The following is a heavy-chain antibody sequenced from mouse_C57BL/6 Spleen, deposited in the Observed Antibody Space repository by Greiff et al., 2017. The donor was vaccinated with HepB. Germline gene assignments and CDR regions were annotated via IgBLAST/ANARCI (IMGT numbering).Heavy chain of an antibody. J-gene: IGHJ1*03. CDR1: GYTFTSYW. CDR2: IDPSDSYT. CDR3: ARSRYFDV. V-gene: IGHV1-50*01. Sequence: QVQLQQPGAELVKPGASVKLSCKASGYTFTSYWMQWVKQSPGQGLEWIGEIDPSDSYTNYNQKFKGKATLTVDTSSSTAYMQLSSLTSEDSAVYYCARSRYFDVWGTGTTVTVSS.